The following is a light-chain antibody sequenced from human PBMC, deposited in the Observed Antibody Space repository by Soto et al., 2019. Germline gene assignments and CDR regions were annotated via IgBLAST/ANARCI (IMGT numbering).Light chain of an antibody. CDR1: SSDVGGSNY. CDR2: DVT. J-gene: IGLJ2*01. CDR3: SSYTSSSTLV. Sequence: QSALTQPASGSGSPGQSITISCTGTSSDVGGSNYVSWYPNHPGKAPTVMIYDVTNRTSGVSTRFSGSKSGNTASLTISGLQAEDEADYYCSSYTSSSTLVFGGGTKLTVL. V-gene: IGLV2-14*03.